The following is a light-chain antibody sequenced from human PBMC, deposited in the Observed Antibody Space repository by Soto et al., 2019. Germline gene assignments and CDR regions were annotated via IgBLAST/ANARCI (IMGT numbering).Light chain of an antibody. Sequence: EIVMTQSPATLSVSPGERATLSCRASQTISSYLAWYQQKPGQSPRLLMFGASTRATGIPARFSGSGSGTEFTLTISSLQSEDFAVYYCQQYNDWLYTFGQGTKVDIK. CDR1: QTISSY. CDR3: QQYNDWLYT. V-gene: IGKV3-15*01. CDR2: GAS. J-gene: IGKJ2*01.